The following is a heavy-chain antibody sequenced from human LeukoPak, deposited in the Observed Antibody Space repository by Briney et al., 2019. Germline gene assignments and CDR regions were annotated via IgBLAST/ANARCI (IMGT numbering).Heavy chain of an antibody. CDR1: GGSISSGSYY. CDR2: IYTSGST. CDR3: ARARQAGYSSSPLDV. V-gene: IGHV4-61*02. Sequence: SQTLSLTCTVSGGSISSGSYYWSWIRQPAGKGLEWIGRIYTSGSTNYNPSLKSRVTISVDTSKNQFSLKLSSVTAADTAVHYCARARQAGYSSSPLDVWGKGTTVTVSS. J-gene: IGHJ6*04. D-gene: IGHD6-6*01.